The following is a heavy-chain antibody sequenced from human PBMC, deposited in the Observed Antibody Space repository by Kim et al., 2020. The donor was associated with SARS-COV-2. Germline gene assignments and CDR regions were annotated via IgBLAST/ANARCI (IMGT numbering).Heavy chain of an antibody. Sequence: GGSLRLSCAASGFTFSSYEMNWVRQAPGKGLEWVSYISSSGSTIYYADSVKGRFTISRDNAKNSLYLQMNSLRAEDTAVYYCARVVVDGGGRPGGAFDIWGQGTMVTVSS. CDR2: ISSSGSTI. V-gene: IGHV3-48*03. D-gene: IGHD2-2*01. CDR3: ARVVVDGGGRPGGAFDI. CDR1: GFTFSSYE. J-gene: IGHJ3*02.